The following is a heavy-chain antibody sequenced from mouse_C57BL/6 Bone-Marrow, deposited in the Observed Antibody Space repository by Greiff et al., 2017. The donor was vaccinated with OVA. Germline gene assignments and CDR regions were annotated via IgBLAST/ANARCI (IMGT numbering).Heavy chain of an antibody. J-gene: IGHJ2*01. V-gene: IGHV1-59*01. CDR2: IDPSDSYT. CDR3: ATGGVYYSNYEGYFDY. D-gene: IGHD2-5*01. Sequence: HPQQPGSELVRPGTSVKLSCKASGYTFTSYWMHWVKQRPGQGLEWIGVIDPSDSYTNYNPKFKGKATLTVDTSSSTAYMQLSSLTSEDSAVYYCATGGVYYSNYEGYFDYWGQGTTLTVSS. CDR1: GYTFTSYW.